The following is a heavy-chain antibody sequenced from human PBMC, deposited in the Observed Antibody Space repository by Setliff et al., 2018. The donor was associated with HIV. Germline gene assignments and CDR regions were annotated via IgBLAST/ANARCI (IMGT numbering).Heavy chain of an antibody. Sequence: GESLKISCKGSGNIFANQWIAWVRQLPGKGLEWMGIINPGDSDIRYSPSFRGQVTISTDKSISIAYLQWSSLKASDTAMYYCASSITVAAGRSHYYYAMDVWGQGTTVTVSS. D-gene: IGHD1-20*01. V-gene: IGHV5-51*01. CDR3: ASSITVAAGRSHYYYAMDV. CDR2: INPGDSDI. CDR1: GNIFANQW. J-gene: IGHJ6*02.